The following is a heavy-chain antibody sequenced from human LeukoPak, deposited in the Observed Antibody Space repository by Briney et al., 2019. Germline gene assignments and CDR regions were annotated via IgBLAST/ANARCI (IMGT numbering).Heavy chain of an antibody. CDR2: ISSSGNT. D-gene: IGHD6-13*01. V-gene: IGHV3-21*01. Sequence: GGSLRLSCEASGFAFSSYWMHWVRQAPGKGLDWVSSISSSGNTYYADSVRGRFTISRDNAKNSVYLEMNSLRAEDTAVYYCARGSGRQQLEQNYWGQGSLVTVSS. CDR3: ARGSGRQQLEQNY. CDR1: GFAFSSYW. J-gene: IGHJ4*02.